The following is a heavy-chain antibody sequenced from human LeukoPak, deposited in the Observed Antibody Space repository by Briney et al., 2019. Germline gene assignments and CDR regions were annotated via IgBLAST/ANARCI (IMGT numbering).Heavy chain of an antibody. Sequence: GGSLRLSCAASGFTFSRYGMHWVRQAPGKVLEWVTAISYDGSNKYYADSVKGRFTISRDNSKNTLYVQMNSLRAEDTAVYYCAKEGYSRGYYSYYYMDVWGKGTTVTVSS. J-gene: IGHJ6*03. V-gene: IGHV3-30*04. CDR3: AKEGYSRGYYSYYYMDV. D-gene: IGHD6-13*01. CDR2: ISYDGSNK. CDR1: GFTFSRYG.